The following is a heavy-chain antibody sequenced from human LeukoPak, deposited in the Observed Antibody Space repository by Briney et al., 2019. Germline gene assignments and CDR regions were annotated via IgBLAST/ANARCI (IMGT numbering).Heavy chain of an antibody. D-gene: IGHD4-17*01. J-gene: IGHJ4*02. CDR3: ARANYGDYDFDY. CDR2: MNPNSGNT. V-gene: IGHV1-8*01. CDR1: GYTFTSYD. Sequence: ASVKVSCKASGYTFTSYDINWVRQATGQGLEWMGWMNPNSGNTGYAQKFQGRVTMTRNTSISTAYMELSSLRSEDTAAYYCARANYGDYDFDYWGQGTLVTVSS.